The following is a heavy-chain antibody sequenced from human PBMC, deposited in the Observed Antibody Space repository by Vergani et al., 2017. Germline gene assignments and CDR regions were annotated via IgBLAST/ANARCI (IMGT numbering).Heavy chain of an antibody. CDR2: VNPEGTNT. J-gene: IGHJ4*02. V-gene: IGHV3-74*01. Sequence: EVQLVESGGGLVQPGGSLRLSCAASGFTFSRHWMHWVRQAPGKGLVWVSRVNPEGTNTPYADSVKGRFTISRDNAKNMMYLQLNSLRDEDTAVYYCARDERKGAEGTELDYWGQGTLVTVSA. CDR1: GFTFSRHW. D-gene: IGHD1-14*01. CDR3: ARDERKGAEGTELDY.